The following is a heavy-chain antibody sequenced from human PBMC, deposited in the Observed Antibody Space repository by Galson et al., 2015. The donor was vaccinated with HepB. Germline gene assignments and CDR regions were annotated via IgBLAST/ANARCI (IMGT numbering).Heavy chain of an antibody. Sequence: SETLSLTCAVYGGSFSGYYWSWIRQPPGKGLEWIGEINHSGSTNYNPSLKSRVTISVDTSKNQFSLKLSSVTAADTAVYYCARGGYEYSSSWYYHYWGQGTLVTVSS. V-gene: IGHV4-34*01. J-gene: IGHJ4*02. D-gene: IGHD6-13*01. CDR3: ARGGYEYSSSWYYHY. CDR1: GGSFSGYY. CDR2: INHSGST.